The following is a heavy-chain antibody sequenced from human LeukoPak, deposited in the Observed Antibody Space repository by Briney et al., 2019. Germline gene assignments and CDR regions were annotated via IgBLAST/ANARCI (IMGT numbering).Heavy chain of an antibody. CDR1: GGTFSSYA. V-gene: IGHV1-69*13. J-gene: IGHJ4*02. Sequence: SSVKVSCKASGGTFSSYAISWVRQAPGQGLEWMGGIIPIFGTSNYAQKFQGRVTITADESTSTAYMELSSLRSEDTAVYYCARDLFGLNSGTRPHYWGQGTLVTVSS. CDR2: IIPIFGTS. CDR3: ARDLFGLNSGTRPHY. D-gene: IGHD1-26*01.